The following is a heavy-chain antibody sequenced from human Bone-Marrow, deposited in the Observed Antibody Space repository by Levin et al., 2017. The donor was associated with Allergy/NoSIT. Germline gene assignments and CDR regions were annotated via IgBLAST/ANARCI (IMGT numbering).Heavy chain of an antibody. CDR3: AANVGTAMFDY. CDR1: GFTFRNYA. J-gene: IGHJ4*02. D-gene: IGHD5-18*01. V-gene: IGHV3-23*01. CDR2: LSEDGTHT. Sequence: QAGGSLRLSCAASGFTFRNYAMNWVRQAPGKGLEWVSALSEDGTHTYYTDSVKGRFTISRDNSKNTLYLQMNSLRAEDTALYYCAANVGTAMFDYWGRGTLVIVSS.